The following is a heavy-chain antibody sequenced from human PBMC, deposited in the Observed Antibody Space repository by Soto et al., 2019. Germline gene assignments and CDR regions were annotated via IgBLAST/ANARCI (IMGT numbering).Heavy chain of an antibody. CDR1: GFAVSNNH. CDR3: ATGLDTSKAGY. V-gene: IGHV3-53*01. CDR2: VYPGGNT. Sequence: VQLVESGGGLIQPGGSLRLSCAASGFAVSNNHMTWVRQAPGRGPQWVSTVYPGGNTYHADSVKVRFVISRDNSKNLLYLQMNSLRAEDTAVYYCATGLDTSKAGYWGQGTLVTVSS. D-gene: IGHD5-18*01. J-gene: IGHJ4*02.